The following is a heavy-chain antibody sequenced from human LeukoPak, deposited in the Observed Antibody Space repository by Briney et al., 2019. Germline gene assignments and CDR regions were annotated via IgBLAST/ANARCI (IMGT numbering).Heavy chain of an antibody. CDR2: IYYSGST. Sequence: PSETLSLTCTVSGGSISSGDCYWSWIRQPPGKGLEWIGYIYYSGSTYYNPSLKSRVTISVDTSKDQFSLKLSSVTAADTAVYYCARDNCSGGSCVADYWGQGTLVTVSS. CDR1: GGSISSGDCY. J-gene: IGHJ4*02. V-gene: IGHV4-30-4*01. CDR3: ARDNCSGGSCVADY. D-gene: IGHD2-15*01.